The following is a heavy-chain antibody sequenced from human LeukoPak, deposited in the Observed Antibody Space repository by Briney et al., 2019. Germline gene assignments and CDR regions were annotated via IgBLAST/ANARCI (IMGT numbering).Heavy chain of an antibody. D-gene: IGHD3-22*01. J-gene: IGHJ3*02. Sequence: PSETLSLTCAVSGGSISSSSYYWGWIRQPPGKGLEWIVSIYYSGSTYYNPSLQSRVTISVDTSKNQFSLKLSSVTAADTAVYYCATNDRGYYYDSSGYYGAAFDIWGQGTMVTVSS. CDR3: ATNDRGYYYDSSGYYGAAFDI. CDR2: IYYSGST. V-gene: IGHV4-39*01. CDR1: GGSISSSSYY.